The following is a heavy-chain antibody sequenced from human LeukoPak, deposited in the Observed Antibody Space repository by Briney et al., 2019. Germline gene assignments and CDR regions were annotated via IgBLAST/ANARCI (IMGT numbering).Heavy chain of an antibody. Sequence: SETLSLTCTVPGGSISSAGYYWSWIRQHPGKGLEWIGYIYYSGSTDYNPSLKSRITISLDTSNNQFSLTLTSVTAADTALYYCARHDGRVGAGDYWGQGTLVTVSS. D-gene: IGHD1-26*01. CDR3: ARHDGRVGAGDY. CDR1: GGSISSAGYY. CDR2: IYYSGST. V-gene: IGHV4-31*03. J-gene: IGHJ4*02.